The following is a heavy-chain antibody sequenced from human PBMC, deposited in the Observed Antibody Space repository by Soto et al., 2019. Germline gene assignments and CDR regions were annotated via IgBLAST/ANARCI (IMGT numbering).Heavy chain of an antibody. D-gene: IGHD3-10*01. CDR3: AVAMGGSGSYYTKYYFDY. CDR1: GYTFTSYD. CDR2: MNPNSGNT. J-gene: IGHJ4*02. V-gene: IGHV1-8*01. Sequence: QVQLVQSGAEVKKPGASVKVSCKASGYTFTSYDINWVRQATGQGLEWMGWMNPNSGNTGYAQKFQGRVTMTRNTSISTAYMELSSLRFEDTAVYYCAVAMGGSGSYYTKYYFDYWGQGTLVTVSS.